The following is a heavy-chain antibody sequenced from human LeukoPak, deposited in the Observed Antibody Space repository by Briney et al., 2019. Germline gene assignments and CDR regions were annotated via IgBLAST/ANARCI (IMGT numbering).Heavy chain of an antibody. Sequence: GGSLRLSCAVSGFIFDDYAMHWVRQAPGKGLEWVSGITWGRDNLAYAASVKGRFTISRDNAKNTLYLQMSSLRAEDTAVYYCARVSRGSYHFEYWGQGALVTVSS. CDR2: ITWGRDNL. D-gene: IGHD1-26*01. J-gene: IGHJ4*02. CDR3: ARVSRGSYHFEY. CDR1: GFIFDDYA. V-gene: IGHV3-9*01.